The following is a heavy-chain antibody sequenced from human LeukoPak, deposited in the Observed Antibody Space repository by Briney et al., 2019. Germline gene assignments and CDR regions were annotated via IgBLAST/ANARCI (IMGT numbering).Heavy chain of an antibody. V-gene: IGHV1-2*02. CDR1: GYTFTDFY. D-gene: IGHD2-15*01. J-gene: IGHJ5*02. CDR2: INPDSGGT. CDR3: ARSDSYTWFDP. Sequence: ASVKVSCKASGYTFTDFYMNWVRQAPGQGLEWMGWINPDSGGTSYAQKFQGRVTMTRDTSISTVYVELSRLRSDDTAVYYCARSDSYTWFDPWGQGTLVTVSS.